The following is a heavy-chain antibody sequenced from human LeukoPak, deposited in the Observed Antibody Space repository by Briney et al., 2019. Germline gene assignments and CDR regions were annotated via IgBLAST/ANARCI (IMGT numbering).Heavy chain of an antibody. CDR3: ANEVGSMVGAN. V-gene: IGHV3-23*01. D-gene: IGHD1-26*01. CDR1: GFTFSSYG. Sequence: GGSLRLSCAASGFTFSSYGMSWVRQAPGKGLEWVSAISGSGGSTYYADSVKGRFTISRDNSKNTLYLQMNSLRAEDTAVYYCANEVGSMVGANWGQGTLVTVSS. CDR2: ISGSGGST. J-gene: IGHJ1*01.